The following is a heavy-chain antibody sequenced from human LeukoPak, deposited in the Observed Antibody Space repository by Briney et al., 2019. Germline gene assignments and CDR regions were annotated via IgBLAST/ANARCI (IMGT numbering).Heavy chain of an antibody. CDR1: GGSISSSSYY. CDR2: IYYSGST. CDR3: ARRLSDTLYYFDY. D-gene: IGHD2-2*02. V-gene: IGHV4-39*01. Sequence: SETLSLTCTVSGGSISSSSYYWGWTRQPPGKGLEWIVSIYYSGSTYYNPSLTSRVTIYVDTSKNQFSLKLSSVTAADTAVYYCARRLSDTLYYFDYWGQGALVTVSS. J-gene: IGHJ4*02.